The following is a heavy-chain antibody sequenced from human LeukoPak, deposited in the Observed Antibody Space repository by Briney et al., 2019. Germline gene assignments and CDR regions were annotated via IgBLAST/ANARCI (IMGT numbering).Heavy chain of an antibody. J-gene: IGHJ3*02. CDR2: IIPIFGTT. CDR1: GGTFGSYA. V-gene: IGHV1-69*13. CDR3: ARHPYYYESSTYLRHDAFDI. D-gene: IGHD3-22*01. Sequence: SVKVSCKASGGTFGSYAISWVRQAPGQGLEWMGGIIPIFGTTNYAQKFQGRVTITADESTSTAYMELSSLRSEDTAVYYCARHPYYYESSTYLRHDAFDIWGQGTMVTVSS.